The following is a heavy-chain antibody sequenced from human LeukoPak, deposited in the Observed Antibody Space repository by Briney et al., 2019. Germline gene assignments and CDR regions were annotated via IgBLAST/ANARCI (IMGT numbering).Heavy chain of an antibody. CDR3: ARVGATAGHDSLYYYYMDV. D-gene: IGHD6-13*01. CDR2: INSRSSTI. Sequence: GGSLRLSCAASGFTFSSYSMNWVRQAPGKGLEWVSYINSRSSTIYYADSVKGRFTISRDNAKNSLYLQMNSLRAEDTAVYYCARVGATAGHDSLYYYYMDVWGKGTTVTVSS. V-gene: IGHV3-48*01. CDR1: GFTFSSYS. J-gene: IGHJ6*03.